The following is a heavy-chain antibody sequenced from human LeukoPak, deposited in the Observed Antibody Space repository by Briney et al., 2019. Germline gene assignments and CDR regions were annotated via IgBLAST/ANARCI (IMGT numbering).Heavy chain of an antibody. CDR1: GFTFSTYA. CDR3: ASNPVRASGSYPIRYFDWYYYYYGMDV. J-gene: IGHJ6*02. CDR2: ITGNGGGT. V-gene: IGHV3-23*01. Sequence: GGSLRLSCTASGFTFSTYAMNWVRQAPGKGLEWVSSITGNGGGTKYADSVKGRFTISRDNSKNTLYLQMNSLRAEDTAVYYCASNPVRASGSYPIRYFDWYYYYYGMDVWGQGTTVTVSS. D-gene: IGHD3-9*01.